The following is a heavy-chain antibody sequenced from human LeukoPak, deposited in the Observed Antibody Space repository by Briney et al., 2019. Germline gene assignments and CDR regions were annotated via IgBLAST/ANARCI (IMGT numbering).Heavy chain of an antibody. V-gene: IGHV3-15*01. CDR2: VKSKSDGGTT. CDR3: TTPSY. Sequence: PGGPLRLSCAASGFIFNNAWMCWVGQAPPKGLEWVGRVKSKSDGGTTDYAAPVKGRFTISRDDSKNALYLQMNSLKAEDTAVYYCTTPSYWRQGTLVTVSS. J-gene: IGHJ4*02. CDR1: GFIFNNAW.